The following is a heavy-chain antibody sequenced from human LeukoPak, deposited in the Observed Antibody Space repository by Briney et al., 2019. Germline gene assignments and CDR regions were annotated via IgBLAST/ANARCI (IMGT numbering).Heavy chain of an antibody. V-gene: IGHV1-69*05. J-gene: IGHJ6*03. CDR1: GGTFSSYA. Sequence: ASVKVSCKASGGTFSSYAISWVRQAPGQGLEWMGGIIPIFGTANYAQKFQGRVTITTDESTSTAYMELSSLRSEDTAVDYCARAVGYYDSSGYDYYYYYMDVWGKGTTVTVSS. CDR3: ARAVGYYDSSGYDYYYYYMDV. D-gene: IGHD3-22*01. CDR2: IIPIFGTA.